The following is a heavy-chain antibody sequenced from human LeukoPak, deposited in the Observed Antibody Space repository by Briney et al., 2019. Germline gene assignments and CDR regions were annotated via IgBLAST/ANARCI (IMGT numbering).Heavy chain of an antibody. CDR3: ARQGTGYSFDY. CDR2: IYPGDSDT. V-gene: IGHV5-51*01. D-gene: IGHD2-8*02. J-gene: IGHJ4*02. CDR1: GYSFTNYW. Sequence: GESLKISCQVSGYSFTNYWIVWVRQMPGKGLEWMGIIYPGDSDTKYSPSFQGQATFSADKSINIVYLQWSSLKASDTAMYYCARQGTGYSFDYWGQGTLVTVSS.